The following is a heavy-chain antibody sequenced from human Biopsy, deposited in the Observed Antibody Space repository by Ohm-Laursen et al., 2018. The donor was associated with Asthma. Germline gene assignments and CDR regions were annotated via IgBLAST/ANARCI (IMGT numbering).Heavy chain of an antibody. Sequence: GASVKVSCKPSGGTFSSYSVSWVRQAPGQGLEWMGGIIPMFGTTKYTQKFQARVSITADEATSTVYMELSSLRSEDTAVYYCARVLTTEEGDTWFDPWGQGTLVTVSS. V-gene: IGHV1-69*13. J-gene: IGHJ5*02. CDR2: IIPMFGTT. D-gene: IGHD4-11*01. CDR3: ARVLTTEEGDTWFDP. CDR1: GGTFSSYS.